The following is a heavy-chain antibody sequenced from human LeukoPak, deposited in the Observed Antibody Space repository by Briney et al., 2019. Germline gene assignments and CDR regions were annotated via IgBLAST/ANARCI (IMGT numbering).Heavy chain of an antibody. Sequence: RPGGSLRLSCAASGFTFDVYAMHWVRQAPGKGVEWVSLISWDGGSTYYADSVKGRFPISRDNSKNSLYLQMNSLRAEDTALYYCAKAMVRGPGDAFDIWGQGTMVTVSS. J-gene: IGHJ3*02. CDR3: AKAMVRGPGDAFDI. D-gene: IGHD3-10*01. CDR1: GFTFDVYA. CDR2: ISWDGGST. V-gene: IGHV3-43D*03.